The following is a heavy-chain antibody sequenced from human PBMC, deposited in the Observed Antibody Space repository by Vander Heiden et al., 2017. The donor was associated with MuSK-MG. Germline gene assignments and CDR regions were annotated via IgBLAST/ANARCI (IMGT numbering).Heavy chain of an antibody. CDR2: IKSKTDGGTT. J-gene: IGHJ4*02. CDR3: TTEKLRYFYWLLGGFDY. Sequence: EVQLVESGGGLVKPGGSLRLSCAASGFTVSNAGMSWVRQAPGKGLEWVGRIKSKTDGGTTDYAAPVKGRFTISRDDSKNTLYLQMNSLKTEDTTVYYCTTEKLRYFYWLLGGFDYWGQGTLVTVSS. D-gene: IGHD3-9*01. V-gene: IGHV3-15*01. CDR1: GFTVSNAG.